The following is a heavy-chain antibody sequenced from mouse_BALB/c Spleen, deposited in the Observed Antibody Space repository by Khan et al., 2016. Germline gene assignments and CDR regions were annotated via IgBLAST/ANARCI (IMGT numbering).Heavy chain of an antibody. J-gene: IGHJ1*01. Sequence: EVKLLESGGGLVQPGGSLKLSCAASGFDFSRYWMSWVRQAPGKGLEWIGEINPDSSTINNTPSQKDKFIISRDNTKNTLYLQMSKVRSEDTALYYCASTFWYFDVWGAGTTVTVSS. CDR2: INPDSSTI. CDR3: ASTFWYFDV. CDR1: GFDFSRYW. V-gene: IGHV4-1*02.